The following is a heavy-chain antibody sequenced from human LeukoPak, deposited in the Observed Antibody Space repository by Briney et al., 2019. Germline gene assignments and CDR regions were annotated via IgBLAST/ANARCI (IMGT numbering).Heavy chain of an antibody. CDR3: ARHHSGYPYNWFDP. V-gene: IGHV4-31*03. CDR2: IYYSGST. CDR1: GGSISSDGYY. Sequence: SQTLSLTCTVSGGSISSDGYYWSWIRQHPGKGLEWIGYIYYSGSTYYNPSLKSRVTISVDTSKNQFSLKLSSVTAADTAVYYCARHHSGYPYNWFDPWGQGTLVTVSS. J-gene: IGHJ5*02. D-gene: IGHD5-12*01.